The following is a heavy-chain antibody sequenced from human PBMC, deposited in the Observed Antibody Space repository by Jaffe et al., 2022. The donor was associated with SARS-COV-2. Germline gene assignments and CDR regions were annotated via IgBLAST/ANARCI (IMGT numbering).Heavy chain of an antibody. V-gene: IGHV3-30*18. D-gene: IGHD5-18*01. CDR2: ISYDGSNK. CDR1: GFTFSSYG. J-gene: IGHJ3*02. CDR3: AKDGGTWILDAFDI. Sequence: QVQLVESGGGVVQPGRSLRLSCAASGFTFSSYGMHWVRQAPGKGLEWVAVISYDGSNKYYADSVKGRFTISRDNSKNTLYLQMNSLRAEDTAVYYCAKDGGTWILDAFDIWGQGTMVTVSS.